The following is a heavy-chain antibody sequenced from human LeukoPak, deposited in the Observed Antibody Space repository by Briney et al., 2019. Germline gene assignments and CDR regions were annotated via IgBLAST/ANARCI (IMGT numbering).Heavy chain of an antibody. J-gene: IGHJ5*02. CDR2: IYHSGDT. CDR3: ARGGYSGSDWTT. V-gene: IGHV4-59*01. CDR1: GGSISSFY. Sequence: SETLSLTCTVSGGSISSFYWNWIRQPPGKGLEWIAYIYHSGDTRYNPSLKSRVTISVDTSKSQFSLKLSSVTAADTAVYYCARGGYSGSDWTTWGQGTRVTVSS. D-gene: IGHD5-12*01.